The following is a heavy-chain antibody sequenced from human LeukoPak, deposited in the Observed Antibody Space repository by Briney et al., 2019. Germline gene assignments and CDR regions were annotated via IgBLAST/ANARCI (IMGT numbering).Heavy chain of an antibody. D-gene: IGHD5-24*01. CDR1: GFTFSNAW. CDR3: ARGAGYNYPYYFDY. Sequence: PGGSLRLSCAASGFTFSNAWMSWVRQAPGKGLEWAGRIKSKTDGGTTDYAAPVKGRFTISRDNSKNTLYLQMNSLRAEDTAVYYCARGAGYNYPYYFDYWGQGTLVTVSS. V-gene: IGHV3-15*01. CDR2: IKSKTDGGTT. J-gene: IGHJ4*02.